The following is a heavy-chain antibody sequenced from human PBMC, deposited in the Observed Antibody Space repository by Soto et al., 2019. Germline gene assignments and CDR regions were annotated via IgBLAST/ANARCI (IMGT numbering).Heavy chain of an antibody. CDR2: IYYSGST. CDR1: GGSISSYY. CDR3: ARHGGYAIDFDY. J-gene: IGHJ4*02. V-gene: IGHV4-59*08. Sequence: QVQLQESGPGLVKPSETLSLTCTVSGGSISSYYWSWIRQPPGKGLEWIGYIYYSGSTNYNPSLKSRVTISVDTSKNQFSLKLSSVTAADTAVYYCARHGGYAIDFDYWGQGTLVTVSS. D-gene: IGHD5-12*01.